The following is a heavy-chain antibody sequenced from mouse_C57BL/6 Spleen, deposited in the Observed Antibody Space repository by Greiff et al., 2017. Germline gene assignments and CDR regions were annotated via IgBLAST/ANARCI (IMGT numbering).Heavy chain of an antibody. CDR2: IYPGDGDT. Sequence: QVQLQQSGPELVKPGASVKISCKASGYAFSSSWMNWVKQRPGKGLEWIGRIYPGDGDTNSNGKFKGKATLTADKSSSTAYMQLSSLTSEDSAVYFCARRGDYDDAMDYWGQGTSVTVSS. CDR3: ARRGDYDDAMDY. J-gene: IGHJ4*01. CDR1: GYAFSSSW. V-gene: IGHV1-82*01. D-gene: IGHD2-4*01.